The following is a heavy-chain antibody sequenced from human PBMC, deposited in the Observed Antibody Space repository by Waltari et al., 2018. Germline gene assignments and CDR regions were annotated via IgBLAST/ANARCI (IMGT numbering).Heavy chain of an antibody. V-gene: IGHV3-7*01. CDR3: ATEPYSSSYYFDY. Sequence: EVQLVESGGGLVQPGGSLRLSCAASGFTFSSYWMSWVRQAPGKGRGWVANIKQDGSEKSYVDSVKGRFTISRDNAKNSLYLQMNSLRAEDTAVYYCATEPYSSSYYFDYWGQGTLVTVSS. CDR2: IKQDGSEK. D-gene: IGHD6-6*01. J-gene: IGHJ4*02. CDR1: GFTFSSYW.